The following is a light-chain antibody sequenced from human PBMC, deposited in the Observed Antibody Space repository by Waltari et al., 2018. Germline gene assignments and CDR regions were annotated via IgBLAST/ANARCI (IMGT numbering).Light chain of an antibody. J-gene: IGKJ1*01. V-gene: IGKV3-20*01. CDR2: ASS. Sequence: EIVLTQSPGTLSLSQGERATLSCRASQNLSSRYLAWYQQKRGQAPRLLIYASSTRATGVPDRFSGSGFGTDFTLTISRLEPEDFAVYYCQQYVRSRTFGQGTKVEVK. CDR1: QNLSSRY. CDR3: QQYVRSRT.